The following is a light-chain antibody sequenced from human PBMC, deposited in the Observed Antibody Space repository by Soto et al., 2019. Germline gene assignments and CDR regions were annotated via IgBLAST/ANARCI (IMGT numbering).Light chain of an antibody. J-gene: IGKJ1*01. CDR1: QSVSSF. V-gene: IGKV3-20*01. CDR2: DAS. Sequence: EFVLTQSPGTLSLSPGERATLSCRASQSVSSFLAWYQQKPGQAPRLLIYDASSRATGIPDKFSGNGSGTDFTLTISRVEPEDFAVYFCQQYDSSPQAFGLGTKVDIK. CDR3: QQYDSSPQA.